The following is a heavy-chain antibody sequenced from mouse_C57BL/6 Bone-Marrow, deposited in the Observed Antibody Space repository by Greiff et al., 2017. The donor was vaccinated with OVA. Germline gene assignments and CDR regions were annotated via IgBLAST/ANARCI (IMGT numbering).Heavy chain of an antibody. CDR2: IRSKSSNYET. CDR1: GFTFNTYA. V-gene: IGHV10-3*01. Sequence: EVMLVESGGGLVQPKGSLKLSCAASGFTFNTYAMHWVRQAPGKGLEWVVRIRSKSSNYETYYVDLVKDRFTISRDDSQSMLYLQMNNLKTEDTAMYYCVRDRYYGSSYWYFDVWGTGTTVTVSS. J-gene: IGHJ1*03. D-gene: IGHD1-1*01. CDR3: VRDRYYGSSYWYFDV.